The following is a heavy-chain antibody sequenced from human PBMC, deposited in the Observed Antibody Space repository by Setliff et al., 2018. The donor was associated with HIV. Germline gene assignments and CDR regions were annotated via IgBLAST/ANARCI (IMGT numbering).Heavy chain of an antibody. V-gene: IGHV4-39*01. Sequence: SETLSLTCTVSGGSISSDDYYWNWIRQPPGKGLEWIGSLYHSGTNFYNPSLKSRVTISLDTSTNRFSLKLNSVTAADTAIYYCARQVGSQYSYWAYYFDSWGQGALVTVSS. CDR2: LYHSGTN. D-gene: IGHD5-18*01. J-gene: IGHJ4*02. CDR3: ARQVGSQYSYWAYYFDS. CDR1: GGSISSDDYY.